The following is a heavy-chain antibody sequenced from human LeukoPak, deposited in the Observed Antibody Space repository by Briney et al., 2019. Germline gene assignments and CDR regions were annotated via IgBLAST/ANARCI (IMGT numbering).Heavy chain of an antibody. CDR1: GYTFTGYY. V-gene: IGHV1-2*02. CDR2: INPNSGGT. D-gene: IGHD2-21*02. J-gene: IGHJ4*01. Sequence: ASVKVSCKASGYTFTGYYMHWVRQAPGQGLEWMGWINPNSGGTNYAQKFQGRVTMTRDTSISTAYMELSSMRSDDTAVYYCARARYCGGDCYYHFDYWGHGTLVTVSS. CDR3: ARARYCGGDCYYHFDY.